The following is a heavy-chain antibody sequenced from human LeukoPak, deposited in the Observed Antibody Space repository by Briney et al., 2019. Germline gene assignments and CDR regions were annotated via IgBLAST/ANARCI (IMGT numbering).Heavy chain of an antibody. CDR3: ARGRTYYYDSSGYPGDY. CDR2: ISSSSSYI. V-gene: IGHV3-21*01. CDR1: GFTFSSYS. D-gene: IGHD3-22*01. J-gene: IGHJ4*02. Sequence: GGSLRLSCAASGFTFSSYSMNWVRQAPGKGLEWVSSISSSSSYIYYADSVKGRFTISRDNAKNSLYLQMNSLRAEDTAVYYCARGRTYYYDSSGYPGDYWGQGTLVTVSS.